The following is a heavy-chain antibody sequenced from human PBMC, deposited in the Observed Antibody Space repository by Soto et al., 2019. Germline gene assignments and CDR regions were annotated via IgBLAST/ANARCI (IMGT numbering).Heavy chain of an antibody. V-gene: IGHV1-3*01. Sequence: QVQLVQSGAEVRKPGASVNISCRASGFTFSDHLINWVRQVPGQSLEWMGWINPDNANTKYSQTFQGRVTISRHSSASIVYVEVSDLTSEDTAVFYCARDILSVGPRANDAFDVWGQGTMVTVSS. CDR3: ARDILSVGPRANDAFDV. CDR1: GFTFSDHL. D-gene: IGHD2-8*02. J-gene: IGHJ3*01. CDR2: INPDNANT.